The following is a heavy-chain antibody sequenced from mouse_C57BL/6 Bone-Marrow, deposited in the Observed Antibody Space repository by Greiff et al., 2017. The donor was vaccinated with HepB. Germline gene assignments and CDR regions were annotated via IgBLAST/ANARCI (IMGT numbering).Heavy chain of an antibody. Sequence: VHVKQSGAELVRPGASVKLSCTASGFNIKNDYMHWVKQRPEQGLEWIGWIDPENGDTEYASKFQGKATITADTSSNTAYLQLSSLTSEDTAVYYCTTVPTVVAPDYWGQGTTLTVSS. CDR2: IDPENGDT. V-gene: IGHV14-4*01. J-gene: IGHJ2*01. CDR3: TTVPTVVAPDY. CDR1: GFNIKNDY. D-gene: IGHD1-1*01.